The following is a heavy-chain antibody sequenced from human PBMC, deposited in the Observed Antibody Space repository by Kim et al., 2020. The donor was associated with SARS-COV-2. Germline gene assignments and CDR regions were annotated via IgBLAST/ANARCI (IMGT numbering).Heavy chain of an antibody. CDR1: GGSISSSSYY. Sequence: SETLSLTCTVSGGSISSSSYYWGWIRQPPGKGLEWIGSIYYSGSTYYNPSLKSRVTISVDTSKNQFSLKLSSVTAADTAVYYCARLVPRDLEWLLWGLGAFDIWGQGTMVTVSS. D-gene: IGHD3-3*01. CDR2: IYYSGST. CDR3: ARLVPRDLEWLLWGLGAFDI. J-gene: IGHJ3*02. V-gene: IGHV4-39*01.